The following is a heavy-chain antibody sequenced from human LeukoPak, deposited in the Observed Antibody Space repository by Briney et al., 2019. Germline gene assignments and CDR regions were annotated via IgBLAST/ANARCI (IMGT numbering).Heavy chain of an antibody. V-gene: IGHV4-59*01. CDR3: ARDYGAFDY. J-gene: IGHJ4*02. CDR1: GGSISSYY. Sequence: PSETLSLTCTVSGGSISSYYWSWIRQPPGKGLEWIGYIYYSGSTNYSPSLKSRVTISVDTSKNQFSLKLSSVTVADTAVYYCARDYGAFDYWGQGTLVTVSS. CDR2: IYYSGST. D-gene: IGHD4-17*01.